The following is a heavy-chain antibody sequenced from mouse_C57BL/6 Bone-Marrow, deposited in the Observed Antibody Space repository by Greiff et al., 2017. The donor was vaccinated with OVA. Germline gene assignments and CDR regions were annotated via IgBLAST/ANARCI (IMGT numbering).Heavy chain of an antibody. CDR2: IDPSDSYT. J-gene: IGHJ2*01. Sequence: QVQLQQPGAELVKPGASVKLSCKASGYTFTSYWMQWVKQRPGQGLEWIGEIDPSDSYTNYNQKFKGKATLTVDTSSSTAYMQLSSLTSEDSAVYYCARWWYYGSDYFDYWGQGTTLTVSS. V-gene: IGHV1-50*01. CDR3: ARWWYYGSDYFDY. D-gene: IGHD1-1*01. CDR1: GYTFTSYW.